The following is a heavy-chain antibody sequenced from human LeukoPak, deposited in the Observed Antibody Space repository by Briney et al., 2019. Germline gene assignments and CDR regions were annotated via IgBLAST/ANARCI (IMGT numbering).Heavy chain of an antibody. CDR1: GFSFISVW. Sequence: GGSLRLSRVGSGFSFISVWLNWVRQTPGKGLEWVGRIKNEHYGGTADYNEAIKGRFTISRDDSKNTLYLQMNSLRTEDTGIYYCARGLNYFPIDYWGQGTLVTVSS. CDR3: ARGLNYFPIDY. V-gene: IGHV3-15*07. CDR2: IKNEHYGGTA. D-gene: IGHD2/OR15-2a*01. J-gene: IGHJ4*02.